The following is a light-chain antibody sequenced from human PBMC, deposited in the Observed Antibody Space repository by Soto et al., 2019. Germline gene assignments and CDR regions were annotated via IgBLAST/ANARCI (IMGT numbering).Light chain of an antibody. Sequence: DIQMTQSPSTLSASVWDRVTITCRASQSIKSWLAWYQQKPGKAPKLLIYEASSLESGVPSRFGGSGSGTEFTLTISSLQPDDFATYYCQQYNTYSWTFGQGTKVDIK. CDR2: EAS. CDR3: QQYNTYSWT. J-gene: IGKJ1*01. CDR1: QSIKSW. V-gene: IGKV1-5*03.